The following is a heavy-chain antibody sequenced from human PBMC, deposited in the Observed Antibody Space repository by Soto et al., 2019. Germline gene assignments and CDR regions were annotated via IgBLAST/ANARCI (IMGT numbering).Heavy chain of an antibody. Sequence: EVQLVESGGGLVQPGGSLRLSCAASGFTFSDHYMDWVRQAPGKGLEWVGRSRNRANSYSTEYAASVTGRFIISRDDSKNSVYLQVNSLKTEYTAVYYCTRASFYDSSGYFQRAFDIWGQGTLVTVSS. CDR3: TRASFYDSSGYFQRAFDI. D-gene: IGHD3-22*01. CDR1: GFTFSDHY. V-gene: IGHV3-72*01. CDR2: SRNRANSYST. J-gene: IGHJ3*02.